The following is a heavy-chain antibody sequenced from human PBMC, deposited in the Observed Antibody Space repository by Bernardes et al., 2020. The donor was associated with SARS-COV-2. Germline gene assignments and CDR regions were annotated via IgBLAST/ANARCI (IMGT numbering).Heavy chain of an antibody. J-gene: IGHJ4*02. CDR3: ASTRRWVQLDY. CDR1: GFTFSSYW. Sequence: GGSLRLSCVASGFTFSSYWMSWVRQAPGKGLEWVVNIKQDGSEKNYVDSVKGRFTISRDNAKNSLYLQMNSLRAEDTAVYYCASTRRWVQLDYWGQGSLVTVSS. V-gene: IGHV3-7*01. D-gene: IGHD5-18*01. CDR2: IKQDGSEK.